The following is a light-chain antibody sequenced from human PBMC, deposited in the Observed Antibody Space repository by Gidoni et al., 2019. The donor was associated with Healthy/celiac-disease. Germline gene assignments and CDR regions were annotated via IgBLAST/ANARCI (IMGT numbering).Light chain of an antibody. V-gene: IGLV1-51*01. J-gene: IGLJ2*01. Sequence: QSVLTQPPSVSAAPGQKVTITCSGRTSNIGNNYVSWYQQPPGTAPKLLIYDNNKRPSGIPDRFSGSKSGTSATLGITGLQTGDEADYYCGTWDSSLSALVFGGGTKLTVL. CDR1: TSNIGNNY. CDR3: GTWDSSLSALV. CDR2: DNN.